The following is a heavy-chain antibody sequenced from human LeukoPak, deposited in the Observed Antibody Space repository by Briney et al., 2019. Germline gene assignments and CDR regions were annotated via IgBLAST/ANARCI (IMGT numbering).Heavy chain of an antibody. CDR3: ARDIPVDSRSWVPRPVRDF. CDR1: GFTIRYNY. D-gene: IGHD6-6*01. CDR2: IYSYTSP. V-gene: IGHV3-53*04. J-gene: IGHJ4*02. Sequence: PGGSLRLSCAVSGFTIRYNYMSCVRQAPGKGLQWVSVIYSYTSPYYADSVKGRFTISRHNSKDTLYLQMTSLRTEDTAVYYCARDIPVDSRSWVPRPVRDFWGQGTVVTVSS.